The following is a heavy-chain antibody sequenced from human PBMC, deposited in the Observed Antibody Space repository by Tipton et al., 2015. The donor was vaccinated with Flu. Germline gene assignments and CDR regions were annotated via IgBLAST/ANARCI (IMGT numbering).Heavy chain of an antibody. CDR2: ITAGGVST. D-gene: IGHD2-8*02. V-gene: IGHV3-23*01. J-gene: IGHJ3*01. CDR1: GFTFSIYA. CDR3: AKDQSGAVDAFDV. Sequence: SLRLSCATSGFTFSIYAMSWVRQAPGRGLEWVSTITAGGVSTYYADSVKGRFTISRDNSKNTLSLQMNSLIADDTAIYYCAKDQSGAVDAFDVWGQGTMVTVSS.